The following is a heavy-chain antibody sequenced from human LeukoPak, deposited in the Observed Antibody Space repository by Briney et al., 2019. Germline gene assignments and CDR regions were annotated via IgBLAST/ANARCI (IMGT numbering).Heavy chain of an antibody. V-gene: IGHV3-48*03. J-gene: IGHJ4*02. Sequence: GGSLRLSCAASGFTFSSYEMNWVRQAPGKGLEWVSYISSSGSTIYYADSVKGRFTISRDNSKNTLYLQMNSLRAEDTAVYYCAARYSSGWYVGYWGQGTLVTVSS. D-gene: IGHD6-19*01. CDR1: GFTFSSYE. CDR3: AARYSSGWYVGY. CDR2: ISSSGSTI.